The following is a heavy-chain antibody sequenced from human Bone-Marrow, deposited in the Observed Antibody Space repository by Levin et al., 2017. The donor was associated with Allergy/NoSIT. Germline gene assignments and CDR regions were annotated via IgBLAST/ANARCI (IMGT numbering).Heavy chain of an antibody. CDR2: ISSTTRYI. CDR3: ARDAPIAAAQA. Sequence: PGGSLRLSCEASGLTFSTSTMIWVRQAPGKGLEWVSSISSTTRYIYYADSVKGRFTISRDNAKNSLYLQMNSLRVEDTANYYCARDAPIAAAQAWGQGTLVIVSS. CDR1: GLTFSTST. V-gene: IGHV3-21*01. D-gene: IGHD6-13*01. J-gene: IGHJ5*02.